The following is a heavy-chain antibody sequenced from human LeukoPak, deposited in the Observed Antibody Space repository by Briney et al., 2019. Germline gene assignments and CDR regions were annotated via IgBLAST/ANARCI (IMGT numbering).Heavy chain of an antibody. J-gene: IGHJ4*02. CDR2: IYYSGST. CDR1: GGSISSYY. D-gene: IGHD3-9*01. Sequence: SETLSLTCTVSGGSISSYYWSWIRQPPGKGLEWIGYIYYSGSTNCNPSLKSRVTISVDTSKNQFSLKLSSVTAADTAVYYCARESSPGVRYFDWLNAPFDYWGQGTLVTVSS. V-gene: IGHV4-59*01. CDR3: ARESSPGVRYFDWLNAPFDY.